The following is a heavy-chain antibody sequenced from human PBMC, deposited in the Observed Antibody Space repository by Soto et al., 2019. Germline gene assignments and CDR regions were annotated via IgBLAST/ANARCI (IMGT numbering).Heavy chain of an antibody. V-gene: IGHV3-7*01. CDR3: VCGGNFFVY. CDR2: LDQDGSER. J-gene: IGHJ4*02. Sequence: VQLEEYGGGLVQPGGSLRLSCAASGFTFSTYWMTWVRRPPGKGLEWVANLDQDGSERYYVDSVRGRFTISRDNAKNSLYLQMNSLRAEDTAVYYCVCGGNFFVYWGQGTLVTVSP. CDR1: GFTFSTYW. D-gene: IGHD3-16*01.